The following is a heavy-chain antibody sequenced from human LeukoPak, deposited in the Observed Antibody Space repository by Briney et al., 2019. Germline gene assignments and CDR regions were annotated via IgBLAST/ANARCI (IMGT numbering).Heavy chain of an antibody. CDR3: ARRPIMSSIAARFDP. V-gene: IGHV4-39*01. D-gene: IGHD6-6*01. Sequence: PSETLSLTCTVSGGSISSSSYYWGWIRQPPGKGLEWVGSIYYSGSTYYNPSLKSRVTISVDTPKNQFSLKLSSVTAADTAVYYCARRPIMSSIAARFDPWGQGTLVTVSS. CDR2: IYYSGST. CDR1: GGSISSSSYY. J-gene: IGHJ5*02.